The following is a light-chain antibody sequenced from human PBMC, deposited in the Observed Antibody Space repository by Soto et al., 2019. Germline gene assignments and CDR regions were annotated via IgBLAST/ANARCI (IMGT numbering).Light chain of an antibody. J-gene: IGKJ2*01. CDR2: GAS. V-gene: IGKV3-20*01. Sequence: EIVLTQSPGTLSLSPGEGATLSCRASQSVSSNYLDWYQQKPGQAPRLLIYGASSRATGIPDRFSGSGSGTDFTLTISRLEPEDFAVYYCQQYGTSPRTFGQGTKLEIK. CDR1: QSVSSNY. CDR3: QQYGTSPRT.